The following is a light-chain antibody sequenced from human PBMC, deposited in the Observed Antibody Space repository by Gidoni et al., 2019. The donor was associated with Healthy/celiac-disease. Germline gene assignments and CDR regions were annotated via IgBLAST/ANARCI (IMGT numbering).Light chain of an antibody. CDR1: QSVSSSY. CDR2: GAS. V-gene: IGKV3-20*01. CDR3: QQYGSSSLT. Sequence: EIVLTQSPGTLSVSPGERATLSCRASQSVSSSYVAWYQQKPGQAPRLLIYGASSRATGIPDRFSGSGSGTDFTLTISRLEPEDFAVYYCQQYGSSSLTFXGXTKVEIK. J-gene: IGKJ4*01.